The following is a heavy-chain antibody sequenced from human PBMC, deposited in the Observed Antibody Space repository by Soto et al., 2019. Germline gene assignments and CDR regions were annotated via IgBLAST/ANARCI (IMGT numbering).Heavy chain of an antibody. D-gene: IGHD5-18*01. CDR2: INHSGST. J-gene: IGHJ6*02. CDR3: ARSYTAMVRLYYYYGMDV. CDR1: GGSSSSGGYS. Sequence: PLETLSLTCAVSGGSSSSGGYSWSWIRQPPGKGLEWIGEINHSGSTNYNPSLKSRVTISVDTSKNQFSLKLSSVTAADTAVYYCARSYTAMVRLYYYYGMDVWGQGTTVTVSS. V-gene: IGHV4-34*01.